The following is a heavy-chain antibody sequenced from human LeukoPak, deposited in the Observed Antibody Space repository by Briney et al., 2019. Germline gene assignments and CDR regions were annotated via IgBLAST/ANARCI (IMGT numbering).Heavy chain of an antibody. CDR3: ARGYPDTSGYYLLF. V-gene: IGHV3-30*02. CDR2: IRYDGSNK. J-gene: IGHJ4*02. CDR1: RFTFNKYG. Sequence: PGGSLRLSCAASRFTFNKYGMHWVRQAPGKGLEWVAFIRYDGSNKYYADSVKGRFTISRDNSKNTLYLQMNSLRAEDTAVYYCARGYPDTSGYYLLFWGQGTLVTVSS. D-gene: IGHD3-22*01.